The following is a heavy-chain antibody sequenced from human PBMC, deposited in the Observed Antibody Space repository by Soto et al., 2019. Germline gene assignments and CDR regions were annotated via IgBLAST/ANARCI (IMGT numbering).Heavy chain of an antibody. CDR3: ATVVGLGRYYFDA. Sequence: ASVKVSCKVSGHKVTELSIYWMRQSPGTGLECMGGFDPKDGLPVYAQNFEGRVTMTEDASTDTAYLEVENLRSEDTAVYFCATVVGLGRYYFDASGQGSLVTVYS. J-gene: IGHJ5*02. CDR1: GHKVTELS. V-gene: IGHV1-24*01. D-gene: IGHD2-15*01. CDR2: FDPKDGLP.